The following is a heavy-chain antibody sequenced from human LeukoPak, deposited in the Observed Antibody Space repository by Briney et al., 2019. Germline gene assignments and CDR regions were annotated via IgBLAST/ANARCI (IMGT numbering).Heavy chain of an antibody. CDR2: TYYRSKWYN. J-gene: IGHJ5*02. Sequence: SQTLSLTCAISGDSVSSNSAAWNWIRQSPSRGLEWLGRTYYRSKWYNDYAVSVKSRITLNPDTSKNQFSLQLNPVTPEDTAVYYCARSPPPTYYYDSSGYQNWFDPWGQGTLVTVSS. D-gene: IGHD3-22*01. CDR3: ARSPPPTYYYDSSGYQNWFDP. V-gene: IGHV6-1*01. CDR1: GDSVSSNSAA.